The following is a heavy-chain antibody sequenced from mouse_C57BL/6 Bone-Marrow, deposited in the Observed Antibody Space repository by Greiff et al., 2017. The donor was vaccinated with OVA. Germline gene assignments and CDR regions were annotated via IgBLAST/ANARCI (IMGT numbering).Heavy chain of an antibody. CDR2: ISDGGSYT. Sequence: EVKVVESGGGLVKPGGSLKLSCAASGFTFSSYAMSWVRQTPEKRLEWVATISDGGSYTYYPDNVKGRFTISRDNAKNNLYLQMSHLKSEDTAMYYCARVRETGSWFAYWGQGTLVTVSA. CDR1: GFTFSSYA. D-gene: IGHD4-1*01. J-gene: IGHJ3*01. V-gene: IGHV5-4*03. CDR3: ARVRETGSWFAY.